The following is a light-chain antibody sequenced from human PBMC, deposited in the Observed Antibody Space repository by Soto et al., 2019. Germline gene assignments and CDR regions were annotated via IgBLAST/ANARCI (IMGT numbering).Light chain of an antibody. J-gene: IGKJ1*01. CDR2: DAS. CDR3: QQYNSYMT. Sequence: DIQMTQSPSTLSASVGDRVTITCRASQRISIWLAWYQQQPGNDPKLLIYDASSLESGGPSRCSGSGSGTAFTPTISSLQHDDVATYYCQQYNSYMTFGQGTKVDIK. V-gene: IGKV1-5*01. CDR1: QRISIW.